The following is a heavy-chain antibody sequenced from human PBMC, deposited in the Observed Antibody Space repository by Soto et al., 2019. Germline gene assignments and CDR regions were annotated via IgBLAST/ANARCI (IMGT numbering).Heavy chain of an antibody. D-gene: IGHD2-21*01. CDR2: VSPYKGDT. Sequence: QVQLVQSGPEMKEPGASVKVSCKASNYDFRDYGFSWVRQAPGQGLEWMGWVSPYKGDTNDAQKFQGTVNLTTDSSTNTAYMELRRLRSDDTAMYYCARDLPPYDPTSSVVVARFDYWGQGTLVTVSS. V-gene: IGHV1-18*01. CDR1: NYDFRDYG. J-gene: IGHJ4*02. CDR3: ARDLPPYDPTSSVVVARFDY.